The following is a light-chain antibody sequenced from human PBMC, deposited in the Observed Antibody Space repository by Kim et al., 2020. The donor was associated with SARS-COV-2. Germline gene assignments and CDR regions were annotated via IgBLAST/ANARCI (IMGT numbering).Light chain of an antibody. V-gene: IGKV3-20*01. CDR2: GAS. J-gene: IGKJ2*02. CDR1: QSVTSNY. Sequence: EIVLTQSPRTLSLSPGERATLSCRASQSVTSNYLAWYQHKRGQAPRLLIYGASNRATGIPDRFSGSGSGLDFTLTISRLEPEDFAVYYYQDYHVTPPCTFGQGTKLKL. CDR3: QDYHVTPPCT.